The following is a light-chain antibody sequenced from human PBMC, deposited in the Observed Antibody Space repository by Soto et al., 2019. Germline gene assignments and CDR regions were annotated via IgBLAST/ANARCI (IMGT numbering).Light chain of an antibody. V-gene: IGLV2-11*01. CDR1: SSDVGGYNY. CDR3: CSYAGSRTHVL. CDR2: DVT. Sequence: QSALTQPRSVSGSPGQSVAISCTGTSSDVGGYNYVSWYQQHPGKAPKLIIYDVTKRPSGVPDRFSGSSSGNTASLTISGLQAEDEAEYYCCSYAGSRTHVLFGGGTKVTVL. J-gene: IGLJ2*01.